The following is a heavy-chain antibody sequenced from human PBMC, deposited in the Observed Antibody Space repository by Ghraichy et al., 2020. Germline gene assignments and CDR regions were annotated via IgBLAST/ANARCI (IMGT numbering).Heavy chain of an antibody. CDR2: LYASGMP. J-gene: IGHJ4*02. CDR1: GASISRNY. V-gene: IGHV4-4*07. CDR3: ARGDFWTGYFGY. D-gene: IGHD3/OR15-3a*01. Sequence: ETLSLTCTVDGASISRNYWSWIRQAAGKGLEWIGRLYASGMPNYNPSLKSRVTMSIDTSKNQFSLKLSSVTAADTAVYYCARGDFWTGYFGYWGQGTLVTVSS.